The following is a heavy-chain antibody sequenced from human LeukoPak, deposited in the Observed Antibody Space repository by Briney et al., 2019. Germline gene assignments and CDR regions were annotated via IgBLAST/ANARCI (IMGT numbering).Heavy chain of an antibody. D-gene: IGHD6-13*01. Sequence: SETLSLTCTVSGGSLSSYYWSWIRQPPGKGLEWIGYIYYSGSTTYNPSLKSRVTISVDTSKNPFSLKLSSVTAADTAVYYCAGLSGSSWYEPFDYWGQGTLVTVSS. CDR2: IYYSGST. J-gene: IGHJ4*02. V-gene: IGHV4-59*01. CDR3: AGLSGSSWYEPFDY. CDR1: GGSLSSYY.